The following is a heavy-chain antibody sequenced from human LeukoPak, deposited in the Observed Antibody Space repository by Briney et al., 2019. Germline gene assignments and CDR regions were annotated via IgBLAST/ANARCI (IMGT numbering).Heavy chain of an antibody. Sequence: ASVKVSCKASGYTFTDYYIHWVRQAPGQGLEWMGWINPNTDVTNYARKFQGRVTMTRDTSISTAYMELSSLRSEDTAVYYCARVVVGAIYYYYFDYWGQGTLVTVSS. V-gene: IGHV1-2*02. J-gene: IGHJ4*02. CDR1: GYTFTDYY. D-gene: IGHD1-26*01. CDR3: ARVVVGAIYYYYFDY. CDR2: INPNTDVT.